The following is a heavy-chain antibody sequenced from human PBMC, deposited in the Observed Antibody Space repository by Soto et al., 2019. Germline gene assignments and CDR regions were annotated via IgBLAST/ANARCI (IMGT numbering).Heavy chain of an antibody. CDR1: GGSLSFNY. CDR2: IFYSGNS. J-gene: IGHJ4*02. V-gene: IGHV4-59*01. CDR3: ARGRANFDF. Sequence: SETLSLTCSVSGGSLSFNYWSWIRQVPGKGLEWLGYIFYSGNSNYNPSLKSRVTISIDTSKNQFSLNLSSLTAADTAVYYCARGRANFDFWGQGTLVTVSP.